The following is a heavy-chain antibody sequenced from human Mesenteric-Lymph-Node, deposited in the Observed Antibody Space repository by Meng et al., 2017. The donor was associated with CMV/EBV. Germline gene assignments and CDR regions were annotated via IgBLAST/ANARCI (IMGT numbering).Heavy chain of an antibody. D-gene: IGHD2-15*01. CDR3: ARARVVGGMDV. J-gene: IGHJ6*02. V-gene: IGHV3-30-3*01. CDR2: TSFDGGNK. CDR1: GFTFRSYT. Sequence: GGSLRLSCAASGFTFRSYTMHWVRQAPGKGLEWVAGTSFDGGNKYYTDSVKGRFTISRDNSKNTLYLQMNSLRGEDTALYYCARARVVGGMDVWGQGTTVTVSS.